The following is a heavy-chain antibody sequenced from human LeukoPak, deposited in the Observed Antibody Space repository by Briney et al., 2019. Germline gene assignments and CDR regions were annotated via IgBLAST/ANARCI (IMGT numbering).Heavy chain of an antibody. D-gene: IGHD3-22*01. CDR2: ISYDGSNK. CDR3: AKPRSGYYSDAFDI. V-gene: IGHV3-30*18. Sequence: PGGSLRLSCAASGFTFSSYGMHWVRQAPGKGLEWVAVISYDGSNKYYADSVKGRFTISRDNSKNTLYLQMNSLRAEDTAVYYCAKPRSGYYSDAFDIWGQGTMVTVSS. J-gene: IGHJ3*02. CDR1: GFTFSSYG.